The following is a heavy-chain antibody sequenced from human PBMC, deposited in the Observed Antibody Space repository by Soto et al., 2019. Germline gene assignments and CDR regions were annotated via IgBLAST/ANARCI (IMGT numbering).Heavy chain of an antibody. CDR2: ISGSGGST. Sequence: AGGSLRLSCAASGFTFSSYAMSWVRQAPGKGLEWVSAISGSGGSTYYADSVKGRFTISRDNSKNTLYLQMNSLRAEDTAVYYCAKNRNPPHPWTGDYWGQGTLVTVSS. CDR1: GFTFSSYA. J-gene: IGHJ4*02. V-gene: IGHV3-23*01. CDR3: AKNRNPPHPWTGDY. D-gene: IGHD3-9*01.